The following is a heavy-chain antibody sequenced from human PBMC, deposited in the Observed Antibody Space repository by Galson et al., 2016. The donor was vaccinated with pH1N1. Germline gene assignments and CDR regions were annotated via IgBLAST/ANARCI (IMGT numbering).Heavy chain of an antibody. CDR1: GFTFSTYW. D-gene: IGHD6-19*01. J-gene: IGHJ3*01. V-gene: IGHV3-7*01. CDR3: ARGLAGAFHL. Sequence: SLRLSCAASGFTFSTYWMTWVRQTPGKGLQWLANIKQDGSEKHYVDSLKGRFTISRDNAKTSLYLEMNSLRTEDTAVYYRARGLAGAFHLWGQGTMVIVSS. CDR2: IKQDGSEK.